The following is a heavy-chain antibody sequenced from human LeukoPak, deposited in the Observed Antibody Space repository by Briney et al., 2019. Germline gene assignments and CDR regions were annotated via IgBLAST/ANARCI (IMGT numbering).Heavy chain of an antibody. CDR3: ARVGTTNCYLYDMDV. Sequence: KSGGSLRLSCAASGFTFSTYTMNWVRQAPGKGLEWGSYVSSSGGTIYYADSVKGRFTISRDNAKNSLYLQMNSLRAEDTAVYYCARVGTTNCYLYDMDVWGKGTTVTVSS. J-gene: IGHJ6*03. CDR2: VSSSGGTI. D-gene: IGHD2-2*01. CDR1: GFTFSTYT. V-gene: IGHV3-48*04.